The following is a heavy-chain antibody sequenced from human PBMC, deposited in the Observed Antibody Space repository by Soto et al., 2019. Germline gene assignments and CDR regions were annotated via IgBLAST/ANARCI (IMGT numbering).Heavy chain of an antibody. CDR3: VMDLYGGSSRFDY. CDR1: GFTFSNNG. J-gene: IGHJ4*02. D-gene: IGHD2-15*01. CDR2: ISSDGLNK. Sequence: QVQLVESGGGAVQPGRSLRLSCAASGFTFSNNGIHWVRQAPGKGLEWVAVISSDGLNKYYADSVKGRFTISRDNSKNTLFLQMNSLRVEDTAVYYCVMDLYGGSSRFDYWGQGTLVTVSS. V-gene: IGHV3-30*03.